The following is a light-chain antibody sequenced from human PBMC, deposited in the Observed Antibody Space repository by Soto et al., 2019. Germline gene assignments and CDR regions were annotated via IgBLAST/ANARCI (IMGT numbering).Light chain of an antibody. Sequence: QSVLTQPASVSGSPGQSIAISCTGTSSDVGRYNYVSWYQHHPGKAPKLMIYDVSNRPSGVSNRFSGSKSGNTASLTISGLQAEDEADYYCSSFTSSSTRLFGGGTKVTVL. J-gene: IGLJ2*01. CDR1: SSDVGRYNY. CDR3: SSFTSSSTRL. V-gene: IGLV2-14*03. CDR2: DVS.